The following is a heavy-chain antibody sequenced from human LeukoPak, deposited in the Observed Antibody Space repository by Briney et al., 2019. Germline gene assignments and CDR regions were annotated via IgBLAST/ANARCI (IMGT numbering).Heavy chain of an antibody. CDR2: INHSGST. Sequence: PSETLSLTCAVYGGSFSGYYWSWIRQPPGKGLEWIGEINHSGSTNYNPSLKSRVTISVDTSKNQFSLKLSSVTAADTAVYYCARGPNSEAYVSMVRGVLFDYWGQGTLVTVSS. CDR1: GGSFSGYY. J-gene: IGHJ4*02. CDR3: ARGPNSEAYVSMVRGVLFDY. V-gene: IGHV4-34*01. D-gene: IGHD3-10*01.